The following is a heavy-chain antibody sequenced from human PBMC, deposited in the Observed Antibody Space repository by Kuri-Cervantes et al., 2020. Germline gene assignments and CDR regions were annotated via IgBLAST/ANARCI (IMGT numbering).Heavy chain of an antibody. Sequence: GESLKISCAASGFTFSSYWMSWVRQAPGKGLEWVANIKQDGSEKYYVDSVKGRFTISRDNAKNSLYLQMNSLRAEDTVLYHCARLYCTNGVCFYYFDYWGQGTLVTVSS. D-gene: IGHD2-8*01. J-gene: IGHJ4*02. V-gene: IGHV3-7*03. CDR3: ARLYCTNGVCFYYFDY. CDR2: IKQDGSEK. CDR1: GFTFSSYW.